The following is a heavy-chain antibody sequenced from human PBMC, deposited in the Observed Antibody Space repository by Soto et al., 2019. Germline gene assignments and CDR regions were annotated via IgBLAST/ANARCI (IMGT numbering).Heavy chain of an antibody. CDR1: GGSISSYY. CDR3: ARDRGPYDFWSGPANWFDP. D-gene: IGHD3-3*01. J-gene: IGHJ5*02. Sequence: TLSLTCTVSGGSISSYYWSWIRQPPGKGLEWIGYIYYSGSTNYNPSLKSRVTISVDTSKNQFSLKLSSVTAADTAVYYCARDRGPYDFWSGPANWFDPWGQGTLVTVSS. CDR2: IYYSGST. V-gene: IGHV4-59*01.